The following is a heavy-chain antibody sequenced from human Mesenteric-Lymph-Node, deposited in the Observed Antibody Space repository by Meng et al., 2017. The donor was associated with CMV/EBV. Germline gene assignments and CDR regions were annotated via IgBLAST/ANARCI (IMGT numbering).Heavy chain of an antibody. CDR1: GGTLSSTSNY. V-gene: IGHV4-39*01. CDR3: ARLRYPVF. D-gene: IGHD1-1*01. Sequence: LPLPCTVSGGTLSSTSNYWGWIRQPTGKGLEWIGTFYYRGSAHSNPSLKSRATISVDTSKNQFSLKLSSVTAADTAVYYCARLRYPVFWGQGTLVTVSS. CDR2: FYYRGSA. J-gene: IGHJ4*02.